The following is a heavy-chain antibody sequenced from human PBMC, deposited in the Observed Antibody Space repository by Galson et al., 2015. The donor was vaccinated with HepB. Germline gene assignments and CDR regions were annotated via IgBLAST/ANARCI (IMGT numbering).Heavy chain of an antibody. V-gene: IGHV4-59*08. CDR3: ARLPVRRHPFDY. CDR1: GGSISSYY. CDR2: IYYSGST. D-gene: IGHD3-10*01. J-gene: IGHJ4*02. Sequence: ETLSLTCTVSGGSISSYYWSWIRQPPGKGLEWIGYIYYSGSTNYNPSLKSRVTISVDTSKNQFSLKLSSVTAADTAVYYCARLPVRRHPFDYWGQGTLVTVSS.